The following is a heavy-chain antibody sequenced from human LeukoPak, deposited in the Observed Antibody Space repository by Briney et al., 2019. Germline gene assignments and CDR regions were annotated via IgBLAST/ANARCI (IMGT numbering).Heavy chain of an antibody. CDR3: ARGYYYGSGSSCGY. CDR2: ISYDGSNK. Sequence: GGSLRLSCAASGFTVSSNYMNWVRQAPGKGLEWVAVISYDGSNKYYADSVKGRFTISRDNSKNTLYLQMNSLRAEDTAVYYCARGYYYGSGSSCGYWGQGTLVTVSS. J-gene: IGHJ4*02. V-gene: IGHV3-30-3*01. CDR1: GFTVSSNY. D-gene: IGHD3-10*01.